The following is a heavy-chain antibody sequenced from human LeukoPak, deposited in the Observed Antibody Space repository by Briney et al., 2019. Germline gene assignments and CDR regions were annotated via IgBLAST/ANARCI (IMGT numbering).Heavy chain of an antibody. D-gene: IGHD2-21*01. V-gene: IGHV3-48*03. CDR2: ISSGGGAT. CDR3: AREAIFDAFDI. J-gene: IGHJ3*02. Sequence: GGSLRLSCAASGFTFSSYEMNWVRQAPGKGLEWVSYISSGGGATYYAGSVKGRFTISRDNAKNSLYLQMNSLRAENTAVYYCAREAIFDAFDIWGQGTVVTVSS. CDR1: GFTFSSYE.